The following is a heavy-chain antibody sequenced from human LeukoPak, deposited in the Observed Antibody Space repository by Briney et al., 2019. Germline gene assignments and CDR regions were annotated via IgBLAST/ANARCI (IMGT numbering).Heavy chain of an antibody. J-gene: IGHJ5*02. D-gene: IGHD2-15*01. V-gene: IGHV3-11*01. CDR2: ISSSGSTI. CDR1: GFTFSDYY. CDR3: ARGYYCSGGSCSSGWFDP. Sequence: KRGGSLRLSCAASGFTFSDYYMSWIRQAPGKGLEWVSYISSSGSTIYYADSVKGRFTISRDNAKNSLYLQMNSLRAEDTAVYYCARGYYCSGGSCSSGWFDPWGQGTLVTVSS.